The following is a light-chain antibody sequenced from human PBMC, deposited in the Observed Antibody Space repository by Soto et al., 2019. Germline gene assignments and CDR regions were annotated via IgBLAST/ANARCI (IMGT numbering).Light chain of an antibody. CDR1: QSVSSY. CDR3: QRFGNWPLT. Sequence: EIVLTQSPATLSLSPGERATLSCRASQSVSSYLAWYQQKPVQAPRLLIYAESNRATGIPARFSGIGSVTDFIPTFSRILLQDCVFYCCQRFGNWPLTFGGGTKVEIK. CDR2: AES. J-gene: IGKJ4*01. V-gene: IGKV3-11*01.